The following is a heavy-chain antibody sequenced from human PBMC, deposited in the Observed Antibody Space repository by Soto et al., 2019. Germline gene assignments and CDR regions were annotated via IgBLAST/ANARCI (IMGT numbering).Heavy chain of an antibody. V-gene: IGHV1-46*01. CDR3: ARSTGYSSSCYPGYFAY. D-gene: IGHD6-13*01. CDR2: INPSGGST. J-gene: IGHJ4*02. CDR1: GYTFTSYY. Sequence: GASVKVSCKASGYTFTSYYMHWVRQAPGQGLEWMGIINPSGGSTSYAQKFQGRVTMTRDTSTSTVYMELSRLRSEDTAVYYCARSTGYSSSCYPGYFAYWGQGTLVTVSS.